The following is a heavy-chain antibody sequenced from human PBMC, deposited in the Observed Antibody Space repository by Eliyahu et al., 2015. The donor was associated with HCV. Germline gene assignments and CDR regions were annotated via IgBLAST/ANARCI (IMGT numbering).Heavy chain of an antibody. V-gene: IGHV1-69-2*01. CDR3: TTASQRGF. D-gene: IGHD6-25*01. J-gene: IGHJ4*02. Sequence: EAQLVQSGAEVKKPGATVKVSCKVSGPAFTQFYFHWVRQAPGKGLEWLGLIDPEHDEAVDAVKFQGRITISADTSTGTAYMELRSLSSDDTAVYFCTTASQRGFWGQGTLVTVSS. CDR1: GPAFTQFY. CDR2: IDPEHDEA.